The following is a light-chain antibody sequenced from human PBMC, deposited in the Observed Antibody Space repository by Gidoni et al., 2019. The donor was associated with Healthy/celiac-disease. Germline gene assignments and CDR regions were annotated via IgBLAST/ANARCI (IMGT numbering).Light chain of an antibody. CDR3: QQYGSSPWT. J-gene: IGKJ1*01. V-gene: IGKV3-20*01. Sequence: EIVLTQSPGTLSLSPGERATLPCRASQSVSSSYLAWYQQKPGQAPRLLIYGASSRATGIPDRFSGSGSGTDFTLTISRLEPEDFAVYYCQQYGSSPWTFXXXTKVEIK. CDR1: QSVSSSY. CDR2: GAS.